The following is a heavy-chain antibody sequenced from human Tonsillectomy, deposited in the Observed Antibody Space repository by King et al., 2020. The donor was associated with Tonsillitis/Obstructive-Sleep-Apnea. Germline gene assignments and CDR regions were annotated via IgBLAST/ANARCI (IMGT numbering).Heavy chain of an antibody. D-gene: IGHD2-8*01. CDR3: ARDMVLEAGGDAFDI. CDR2: IYYSGST. Sequence: VQLQESGPGLVKPSETLSLPCTVSGGSISSSYWSWIRQPPGKGLEWIGYIYYSGSTNYNPSLKSRVTISVDTSKNQFSLRLSSVTAADTAVYYCARDMVLEAGGDAFDIWGQGTMVTVSS. V-gene: IGHV4-59*01. CDR1: GGSISSSY. J-gene: IGHJ3*02.